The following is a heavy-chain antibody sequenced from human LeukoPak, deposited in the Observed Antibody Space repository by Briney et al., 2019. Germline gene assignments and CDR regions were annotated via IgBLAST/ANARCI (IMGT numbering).Heavy chain of an antibody. V-gene: IGHV1-18*01. CDR3: ARDGTSTDDY. CDR2: ISGNNDNP. Sequence: ASVKVSCKASGYTFSNFGFSWVRQPPGQGLEWMGWISGNNDNPNYGQKFQGRLTVTTDSSTNTAYMELRNLRSDDTAAYYCARDGTSTDDYWGQGTLVTVSS. CDR1: GYTFSNFG. J-gene: IGHJ4*02. D-gene: IGHD2-2*01.